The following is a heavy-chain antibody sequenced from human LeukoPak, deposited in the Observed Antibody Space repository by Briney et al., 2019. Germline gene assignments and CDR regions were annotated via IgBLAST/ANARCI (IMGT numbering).Heavy chain of an antibody. J-gene: IGHJ3*02. Sequence: PPETLSLTCTVSGGSISSGDYYWRWIRQPPGKGLEWIGYIYYSGSTYYNPPLKSRVTISVDTSKNQFSLKLSSVTAADTAVYYCARGSGSHDAFDIWGQGTMVTVSS. CDR1: GGSISSGDYY. CDR3: ARGSGSHDAFDI. V-gene: IGHV4-30-4*08. D-gene: IGHD1-26*01. CDR2: IYYSGST.